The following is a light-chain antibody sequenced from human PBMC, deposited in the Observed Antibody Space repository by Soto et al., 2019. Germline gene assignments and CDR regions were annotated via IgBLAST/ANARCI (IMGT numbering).Light chain of an antibody. CDR2: GAS. J-gene: IGKJ2*01. CDR3: QQYGSSPRT. Sequence: EIVLTQSPCTLSLSPGERATLSCRASQSVSSSYLAWYQQKPGQAPRLLIYGASSRATGIPDRFSGSGSGTDFTLTISRLEPEDFAVYYCQQYGSSPRTFGQGTKLDIK. CDR1: QSVSSSY. V-gene: IGKV3-20*01.